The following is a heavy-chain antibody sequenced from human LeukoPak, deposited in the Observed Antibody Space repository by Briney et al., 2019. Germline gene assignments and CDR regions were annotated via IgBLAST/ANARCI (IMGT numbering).Heavy chain of an antibody. V-gene: IGHV1-2*02. CDR1: GYTFTGYY. J-gene: IGHJ6*02. D-gene: IGHD3-3*01. CDR2: INPNSGGT. CDR3: ARERRHLEWLLYHGMDV. Sequence: ASVKVSCKASGYTFTGYYMHWVRQAPGQGLEWMGWINPNSGGTNYAQKFQGRVTMTRDTSISTAYMELSRLRSDDTAVYYCARERRHLEWLLYHGMDVWGQGTTVTVSS.